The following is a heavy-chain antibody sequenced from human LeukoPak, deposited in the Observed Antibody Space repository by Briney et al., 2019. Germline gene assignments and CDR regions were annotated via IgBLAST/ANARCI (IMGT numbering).Heavy chain of an antibody. CDR2: INYSGST. Sequence: SETLSLTCTVSGGSISSYYWSWIRQPPGKGLEWVGYINYSGSTNYNPSLKSRVTISVDTSKNQFSLKLSSVTAADTAVYYCARAHYYGAIYWGQGTLVTVSS. CDR1: GGSISSYY. CDR3: ARAHYYGAIY. D-gene: IGHD3-10*01. J-gene: IGHJ4*02. V-gene: IGHV4-59*01.